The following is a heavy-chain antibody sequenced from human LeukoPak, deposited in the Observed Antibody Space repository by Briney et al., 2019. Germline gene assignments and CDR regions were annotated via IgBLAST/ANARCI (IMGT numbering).Heavy chain of an antibody. Sequence: SETLSLTCAVYGGSFSGYYWSWIRQPPGKGLEWIGEINHSGSTNYNPSLKSRVTTSVDTSMNQFSLKLSSVTAADTAVYYCARLNFWSGYTYYFDYWGQGTLVTVSS. V-gene: IGHV4-34*01. CDR3: ARLNFWSGYTYYFDY. J-gene: IGHJ4*02. CDR2: INHSGST. CDR1: GGSFSGYY. D-gene: IGHD3-3*01.